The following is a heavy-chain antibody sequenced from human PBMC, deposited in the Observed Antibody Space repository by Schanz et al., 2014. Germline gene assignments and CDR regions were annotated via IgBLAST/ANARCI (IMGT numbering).Heavy chain of an antibody. V-gene: IGHV3-74*01. CDR3: AMGGYQLHH. CDR1: GFTFSTYW. CDR2: INSDGTTT. D-gene: IGHD2-2*01. J-gene: IGHJ4*02. Sequence: EVQLVESGGGLVQPGGSLRLSCAASGFTFSTYWMHWVRQAPGKGLVWVSHINSDGTTTTYADSVKGRFTISRDNAENTLYLQTNSLRGEDTAVYYCAMGGYQLHHWGQGTLVTVSS.